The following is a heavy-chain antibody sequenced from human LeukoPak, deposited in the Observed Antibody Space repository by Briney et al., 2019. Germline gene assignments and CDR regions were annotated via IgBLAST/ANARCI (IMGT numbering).Heavy chain of an antibody. V-gene: IGHV3-11*01. CDR3: ARTWDRFDP. D-gene: IGHD1-26*01. CDR2: ISGSSRTI. J-gene: IGHJ5*02. CDR1: GFSFSDYY. Sequence: GGSLRLSCAASGFSFSDYYMSWIRQAPGKGPEWLSYISGSSRTIYFADSVKGRFTISRDNAKNSLYLQMNRLTAEDTARYYCARTWDRFDPWGQGTLVTVSS.